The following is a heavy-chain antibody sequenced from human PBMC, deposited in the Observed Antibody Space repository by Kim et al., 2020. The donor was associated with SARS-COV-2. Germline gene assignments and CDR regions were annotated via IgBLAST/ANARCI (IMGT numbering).Heavy chain of an antibody. Sequence: GGSLRLSCVASGFTFDTYAMSWVRQAPGKGLEWVSVISGGAVNKFYADSVRGRFTISRDNSKNTLFLQMSSLRDEDTALYYCAKMVIMDGYNYFYYYAMDVGGQGTTVTVSS. CDR2: ISGGAVNK. D-gene: IGHD2-21*01. V-gene: IGHV3-23*01. J-gene: IGHJ6*02. CDR3: AKMVIMDGYNYFYYYAMDV. CDR1: GFTFDTYA.